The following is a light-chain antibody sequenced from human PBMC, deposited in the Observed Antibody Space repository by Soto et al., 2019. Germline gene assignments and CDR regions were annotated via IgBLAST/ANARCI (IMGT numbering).Light chain of an antibody. J-gene: IGKJ3*01. V-gene: IGKV2-28*01. CDR1: QSLLYSNGYNY. Sequence: DIVMSQSPLSLPVTPGEPASISCRSSQSLLYSNGYNYLDWYLQKPGQSPQLLIYLGSNRASGVPDRFSGSGSGKDFTLKISRVEAEDVGFYYCMQTLQTEFTFGPGTKVDIK. CDR3: MQTLQTEFT. CDR2: LGS.